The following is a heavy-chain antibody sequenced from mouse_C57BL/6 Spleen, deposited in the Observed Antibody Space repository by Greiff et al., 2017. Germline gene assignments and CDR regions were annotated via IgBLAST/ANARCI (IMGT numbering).Heavy chain of an antibody. CDR1: GFTFSSYG. CDR2: ISSGGSYT. V-gene: IGHV5-6*01. Sequence: EVMLVESGGDLVKPGGSLKLSCAASGFTFSSYGMSWVRPTPDKRLEWVATISSGGSYTYYADSVKGRFTIARDNAKNTLYLQMSSLKAEDTAMYYCARLPLDYWGQGTTLTVSS. J-gene: IGHJ2*01. CDR3: ARLPLDY.